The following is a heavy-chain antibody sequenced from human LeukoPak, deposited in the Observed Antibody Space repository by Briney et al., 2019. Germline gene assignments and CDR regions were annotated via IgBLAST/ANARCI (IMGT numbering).Heavy chain of an antibody. V-gene: IGHV3-33*08. D-gene: IGHD3-3*01. CDR1: GFTFTGHA. CDR3: ARDHTIFGVARYYFDY. J-gene: IGHJ4*02. CDR2: IWYDGSNK. Sequence: GGCLRLSCAASGFTFTGHAMTWVRQAPGKGLEWVAVIWYDGSNKYYADSVKGRFTISRDNSKNTLYLQMNSLRAEDTAVYYCARDHTIFGVARYYFDYWGQGTLVTVSS.